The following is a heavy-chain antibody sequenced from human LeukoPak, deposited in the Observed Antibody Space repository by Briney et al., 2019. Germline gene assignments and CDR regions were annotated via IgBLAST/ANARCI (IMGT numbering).Heavy chain of an antibody. V-gene: IGHV3-21*01. J-gene: IGHJ4*02. D-gene: IGHD5-24*01. CDR3: VRGEEKATITALDS. CDR1: GFTFSNYD. CDR2: ISSSSSYI. Sequence: PGGSLRLSCAASGFTFSNYDMHWVRQAPGKGLEWVSAISSSSSYIYYADSIKGRFTISRDNAENSLYLQMNSLRAVDTAVYFCVRGEEKATITALDSWGQGTLVTVSS.